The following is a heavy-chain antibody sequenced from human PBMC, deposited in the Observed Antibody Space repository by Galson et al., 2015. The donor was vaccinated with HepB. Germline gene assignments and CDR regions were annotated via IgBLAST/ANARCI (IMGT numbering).Heavy chain of an antibody. Sequence: SLRLSCAVSGFSLSSYEMSWVRQAPGKGLEWLSYISTSGHNMYYADSVKGRFTVSRDNAKNSLYLQMNRLRAEDTAVYFCVRDGFYCSDVLCHPYWGQGTLVTVSS. D-gene: IGHD2-15*01. J-gene: IGHJ4*02. CDR1: GFSLSSYE. CDR3: VRDGFYCSDVLCHPY. CDR2: ISTSGHNM. V-gene: IGHV3-48*03.